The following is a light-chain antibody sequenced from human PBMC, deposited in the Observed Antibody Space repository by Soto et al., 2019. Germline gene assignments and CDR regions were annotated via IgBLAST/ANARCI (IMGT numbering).Light chain of an antibody. Sequence: EIVMTQSPGTLSVSPGERATLSCRVSQSVSSSYLAWYQQKPGQAPRLLIYDASSRATGIPDRFSGGGSGTDFTLTISRLEPEDFAVYYCQQFSSYPLTFGGGTKVDIK. V-gene: IGKV3-20*01. CDR2: DAS. CDR1: QSVSSSY. J-gene: IGKJ4*01. CDR3: QQFSSYPLT.